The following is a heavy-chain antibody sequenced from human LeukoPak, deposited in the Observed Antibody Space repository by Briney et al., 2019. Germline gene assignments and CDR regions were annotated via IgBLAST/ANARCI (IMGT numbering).Heavy chain of an antibody. CDR2: ITNDGSGR. CDR1: GFTFSSFA. J-gene: IGHJ4*02. V-gene: IGHV3-74*01. Sequence: GGSLRLSCATSGFTFSSFAMDWVRQAPGKGLEWVSRITNDGSGRGHADSVKSRFTISRDNAKNTLYLQMNSLRAEDTAVYYCARDYNGLGYWGQGTLVTVSS. D-gene: IGHD5-12*01. CDR3: ARDYNGLGY.